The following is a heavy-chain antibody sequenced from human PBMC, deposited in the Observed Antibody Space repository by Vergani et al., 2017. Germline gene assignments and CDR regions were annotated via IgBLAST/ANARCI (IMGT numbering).Heavy chain of an antibody. D-gene: IGHD5-12*01. Sequence: EVQLLESGGNLIQPGGSLRLSCGASGFTFSSYAMTWVRLAPGKGLQWVSAISGSGGNTFYTDSVKGRFTISRDNSKDTLYLQMNSLRAEDTAVYYCARDRVDIVATTTYYYYYYGMDVWGQGP. J-gene: IGHJ6*02. CDR2: ISGSGGNT. CDR1: GFTFSSYA. CDR3: ARDRVDIVATTTYYYYYYGMDV. V-gene: IGHV3-23*01.